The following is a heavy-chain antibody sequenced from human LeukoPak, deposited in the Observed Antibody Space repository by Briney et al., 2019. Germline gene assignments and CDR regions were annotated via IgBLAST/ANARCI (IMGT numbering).Heavy chain of an antibody. CDR1: GYTFISYV. D-gene: IGHD6-19*01. CDR3: ARSPVAGSDAFDI. Sequence: ASVKVSCKASGYTFISYVIRWVRPAPPKGGEWVEWISRYNGNTKYVQRLHDRVTMTTDTSTTTAYLELRSLRSDDTAVYFCARSPVAGSDAFDIWGQGTMVTVSS. J-gene: IGHJ3*02. V-gene: IGHV1-18*01. CDR2: ISRYNGNT.